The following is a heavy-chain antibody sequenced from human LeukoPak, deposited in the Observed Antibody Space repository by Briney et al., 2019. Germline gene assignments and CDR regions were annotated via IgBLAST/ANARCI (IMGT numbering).Heavy chain of an antibody. CDR3: ARDVDTAEGWFDP. D-gene: IGHD5-18*01. CDR2: ISYDGSNK. Sequence: GGSLRLSCAASGFTFSSYAMHWVRQAPGKGLEWVAVISYDGSNKYYADSVKGRFTISRDNSKNTLYLQMNSLRAEDTAVYYCARDVDTAEGWFDPWGQGTLVTVSS. V-gene: IGHV3-30-3*01. J-gene: IGHJ5*02. CDR1: GFTFSSYA.